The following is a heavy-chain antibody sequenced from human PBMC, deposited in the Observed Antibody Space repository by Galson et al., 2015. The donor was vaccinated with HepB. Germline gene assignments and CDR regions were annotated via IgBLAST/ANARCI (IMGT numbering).Heavy chain of an antibody. Sequence: PALVNPTQTLTLTCTFSGFSLTTTAMRVSWIRQPPGKALEWLARIDWDDDKFYNTSLKTRLTISKDTSKNQVVLTMTNMGPVDTATYYCARSRHCSGGRCPNFFDYWGQGTLVTGTS. CDR2: IDWDDDK. V-gene: IGHV2-70*04. J-gene: IGHJ4*03. D-gene: IGHD2-15*01. CDR1: GFSLTTTAMR. CDR3: ARSRHCSGGRCPNFFDY.